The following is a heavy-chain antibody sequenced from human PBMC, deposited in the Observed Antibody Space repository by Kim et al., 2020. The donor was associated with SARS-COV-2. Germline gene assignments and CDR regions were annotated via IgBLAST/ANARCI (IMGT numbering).Heavy chain of an antibody. CDR2: ISSDGSYR. CDR1: GFTFSHYG. Sequence: GGSLRLSCEASGFTFSHYGMHWVRQAPGKGLEWVAVISSDGSYRNYAESVRGRFTISRDKSKNTLYLQMDRLTVEDTAVYYCARPPFGDYVRDYFEYW. J-gene: IGHJ4*01. CDR3: ARPPFGDYVRDYFEY. D-gene: IGHD3-16*01. V-gene: IGHV3-33*05.